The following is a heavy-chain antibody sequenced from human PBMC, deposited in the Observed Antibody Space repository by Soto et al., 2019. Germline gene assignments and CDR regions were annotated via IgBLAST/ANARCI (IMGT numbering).Heavy chain of an antibody. CDR2: ISYDGSNK. D-gene: IGHD6-13*01. CDR1: GFTFSSYA. V-gene: IGHV3-30-3*01. CDR3: ARVIGIAAAPYDY. Sequence: GWSPRLSCAASGFTFSSYAMHWVRQAPGKGLEWVAVISYDGSNKYYADSVKGRFTISRDNSKNTLYLQMNSLRAEDTAVYYCARVIGIAAAPYDYWGQGTLVTVYS. J-gene: IGHJ4*02.